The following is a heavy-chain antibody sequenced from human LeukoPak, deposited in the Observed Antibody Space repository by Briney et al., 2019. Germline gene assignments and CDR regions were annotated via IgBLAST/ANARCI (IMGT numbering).Heavy chain of an antibody. CDR3: ARSPRGDFGSGWYPFDY. CDR1: GGTFSSYA. Sequence: SVKVSCKASGGTFSSYAISWMRQAPGQGLEWMGGIIPIFGTANYAQKFQGRVTITADESTSTAYMELSSLRSEDTAVYYCARSPRGDFGSGWYPFDYWGQGTLVTVSS. J-gene: IGHJ4*02. D-gene: IGHD6-19*01. V-gene: IGHV1-69*13. CDR2: IIPIFGTA.